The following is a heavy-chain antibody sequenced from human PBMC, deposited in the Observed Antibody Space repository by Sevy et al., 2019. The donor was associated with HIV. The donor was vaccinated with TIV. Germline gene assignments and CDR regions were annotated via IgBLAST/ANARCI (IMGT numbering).Heavy chain of an antibody. CDR2: IYYSGST. CDR3: ARDYDRAFDY. J-gene: IGHJ4*02. D-gene: IGHD3-22*01. V-gene: IGHV4-30-4*01. CDR1: GGSISSGDYC. Sequence: SETLSLTSTVSGGSISSGDYCWSWIRQPPGKGLKWIGYIYYSGSTYYNPSLKSRVTISVDTSKNQFSLKLSSVTAADTAVYYCARDYDRAFDYWGQGTLVTVSS.